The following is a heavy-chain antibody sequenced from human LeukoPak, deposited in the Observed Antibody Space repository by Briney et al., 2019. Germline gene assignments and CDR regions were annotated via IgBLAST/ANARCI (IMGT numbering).Heavy chain of an antibody. D-gene: IGHD5-18*01. J-gene: IGHJ4*02. V-gene: IGHV1-8*01. CDR2: MNPNSGNT. Sequence: ASVKVSCKASGYTFTSYDINWVRQATGQGLEWMGWMNPNSGNTGYAQKFQGRVTMTRDTSTSTVYMELSSLRSEDTAVYYCARGGRGIQLWLNYWGQGTLVTVSS. CDR1: GYTFTSYD. CDR3: ARGGRGIQLWLNY.